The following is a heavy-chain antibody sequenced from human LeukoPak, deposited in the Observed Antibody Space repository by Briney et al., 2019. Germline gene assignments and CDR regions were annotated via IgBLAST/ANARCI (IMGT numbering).Heavy chain of an antibody. V-gene: IGHV1-18*01. CDR2: ISIYSGNT. CDR3: ARDPGGTWGFDY. Sequence: ASVKVSCKASGYTFTSHGLSWARQAPGQGLEWMGWISIYSGNTNYAQKFQDRISMTTDTSTSTAYMELRSLKSDDTAVYYCARDPGGTWGFDYWGQGALVTVSS. D-gene: IGHD7-27*01. CDR1: GYTFTSHG. J-gene: IGHJ4*02.